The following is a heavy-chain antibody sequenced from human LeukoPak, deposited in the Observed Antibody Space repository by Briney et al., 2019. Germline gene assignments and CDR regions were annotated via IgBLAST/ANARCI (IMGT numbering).Heavy chain of an antibody. V-gene: IGHV1-46*01. Sequence: ASVKVSCKASGYTFTTFYIHWVRQAPGQGLEWMGLVNPSSGRTTSAQKFQGRLTMTRDTSTSTVYMELSSLRSEDTAVYYCARAVPAAPTGYYYYMDVWGKGTTVTVSS. CDR3: ARAVPAAPTGYYYYMDV. D-gene: IGHD2-2*01. J-gene: IGHJ6*03. CDR2: VNPSSGRT. CDR1: GYTFTTFY.